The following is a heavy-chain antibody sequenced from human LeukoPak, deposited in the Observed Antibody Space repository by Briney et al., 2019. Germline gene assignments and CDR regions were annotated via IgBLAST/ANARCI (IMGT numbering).Heavy chain of an antibody. CDR2: IRYDGSNK. Sequence: PGGSLRLSCAASGFTFSSYGMHWVRQAPGKGLEWVAFIRYDGSNKYYADSVKGRFTISRDNSKNTLYLQMNSLRAEDTAVYYCVKDSPQLPLLGFDYWGQGTLVTVSS. V-gene: IGHV3-30*02. D-gene: IGHD2-2*01. CDR3: VKDSPQLPLLGFDY. J-gene: IGHJ4*02. CDR1: GFTFSSYG.